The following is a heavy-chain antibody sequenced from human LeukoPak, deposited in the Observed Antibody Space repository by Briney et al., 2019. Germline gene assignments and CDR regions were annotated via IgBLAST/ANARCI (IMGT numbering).Heavy chain of an antibody. Sequence: RPGGSLRLSCAASGFMFSSYWMHWVRQAPEKGLVWVSRINTDGSSTNYADSVKGRFTISRDNAKNTLYLQMNGLRAEDTAVYYCARDPTNTLTEGSWGQGTLVTVSS. CDR2: INTDGSST. J-gene: IGHJ5*02. CDR1: GFMFSSYW. V-gene: IGHV3-74*01. CDR3: ARDPTNTLTEGS. D-gene: IGHD2-15*01.